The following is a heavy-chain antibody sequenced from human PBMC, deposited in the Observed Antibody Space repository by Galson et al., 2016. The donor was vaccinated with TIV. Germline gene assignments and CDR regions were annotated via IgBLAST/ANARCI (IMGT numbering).Heavy chain of an antibody. D-gene: IGHD2-8*02. CDR3: ARGSVVGGVHRYSFDF. Sequence: CNASGGIFSTYSFGWVRQAPGQGLEWMGGIIPFLHTPNYAQKFQGRLTFTTDESSSTTYMDLSSLRSQDMAIYYCARGSVVGGVHRYSFDFWGQGTLVTVSS. V-gene: IGHV1-69*05. CDR1: GGIFSTYS. J-gene: IGHJ4*02. CDR2: IIPFLHTP.